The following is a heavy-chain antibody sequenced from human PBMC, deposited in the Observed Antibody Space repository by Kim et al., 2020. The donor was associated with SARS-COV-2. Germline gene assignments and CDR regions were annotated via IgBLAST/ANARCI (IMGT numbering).Heavy chain of an antibody. CDR2: INSDGSST. CDR3: ARVSWSRTRWLPWGGSYYYGMDV. Sequence: GGSLRLSCAASGFTFSSYWMHWVRQAPGKGLVWVSRINSDGSSTSYADSVKGRFTISRDNAKNTLYLQMNSLRAEDTAVYYCARVSWSRTRWLPWGGSYYYGMDVWGQGTTVTVSS. CDR1: GFTFSSYW. V-gene: IGHV3-74*01. D-gene: IGHD1-26*01. J-gene: IGHJ6*02.